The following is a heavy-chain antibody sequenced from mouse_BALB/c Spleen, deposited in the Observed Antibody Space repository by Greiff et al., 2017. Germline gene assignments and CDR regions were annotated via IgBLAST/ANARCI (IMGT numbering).Heavy chain of an antibody. V-gene: IGHV1S22*01. CDR1: GYTFTSYW. J-gene: IGHJ4*01. CDR2: IYPGSGST. Sequence: LQQPGSELVRPGASVTLSCKASGYTFTSYWMHWVKQRPGQGLEWIGNIYPGSGSTNYDEKFKSKATLTVDTSSSTAYMQLSSLTSEDSAVYYCTRVAMDYWGQGTSVTVSS. CDR3: TRVAMDY.